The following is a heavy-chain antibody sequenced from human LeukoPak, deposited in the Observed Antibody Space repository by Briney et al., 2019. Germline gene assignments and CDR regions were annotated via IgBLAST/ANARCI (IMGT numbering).Heavy chain of an antibody. V-gene: IGHV1-8*01. Sequence: ASVKVSCKASGYTFTSHDINWVRQATGQGLEWMGWMNPNSGNTGYAQKFQGRVTMTRNTSISTAYMELSSLRSEDTAVYYCARGGGITMVRGVIIKILKSYYYYYMDVWGKGTTVTISS. CDR3: ARGGGITMVRGVIIKILKSYYYYYMDV. J-gene: IGHJ6*03. D-gene: IGHD3-10*01. CDR1: GYTFTSHD. CDR2: MNPNSGNT.